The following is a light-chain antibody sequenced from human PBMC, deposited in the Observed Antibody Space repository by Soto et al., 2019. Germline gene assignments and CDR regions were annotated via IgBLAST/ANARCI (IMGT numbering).Light chain of an antibody. Sequence: ELVLTQSPATLSLSPGESATLSCRASQSVSSYLAWYQQKPCQAPRLLIYDASNRATGIPARFSGSGSGTDFTPTISSLEPEDFAVYYCQQSSNWPSITCGQGTRLEIK. CDR1: QSVSSY. V-gene: IGKV3-11*01. CDR2: DAS. J-gene: IGKJ5*01. CDR3: QQSSNWPSIT.